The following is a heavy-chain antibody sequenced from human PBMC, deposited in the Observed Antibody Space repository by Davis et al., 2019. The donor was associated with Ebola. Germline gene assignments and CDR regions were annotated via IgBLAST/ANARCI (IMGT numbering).Heavy chain of an antibody. J-gene: IGHJ6*02. CDR3: ARLYYDFWSGYSPGYYGMDV. V-gene: IGHV1-18*01. Sequence: ASVKVSCKASGYTFTSYGISWVRQAPGQGLEWMGWISAYNGNTNYAQKLQGRVTMTTDTSTSTAYMELRSLRSDDTAVYYCARLYYDFWSGYSPGYYGMDVWGQGTTVTVSS. CDR1: GYTFTSYG. D-gene: IGHD3-3*01. CDR2: ISAYNGNT.